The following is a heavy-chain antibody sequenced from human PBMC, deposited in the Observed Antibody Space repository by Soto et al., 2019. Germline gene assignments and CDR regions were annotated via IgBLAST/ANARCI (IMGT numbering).Heavy chain of an antibody. CDR1: GFIFSTYG. CDR3: AKDLLLTTITTVGD. Sequence: QVQLVESGGGVVQPGRSLRLSCAASGFIFSTYGMHWVRQGPGKGLEWLSVISYDGNNKYYADSVKGRFTISRDNSKNTLWLQMDSLRTEDTAVYYCAKDLLLTTITTVGDWGQGTLVTVSS. J-gene: IGHJ4*02. D-gene: IGHD4-17*01. V-gene: IGHV3-30*18. CDR2: ISYDGNNK.